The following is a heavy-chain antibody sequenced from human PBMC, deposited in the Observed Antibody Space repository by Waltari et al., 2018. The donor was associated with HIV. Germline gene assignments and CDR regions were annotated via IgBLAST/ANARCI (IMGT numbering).Heavy chain of an antibody. J-gene: IGHJ5*01. V-gene: IGHV1-69*08. CDR1: GGAFVSHT. D-gene: IGHD3-10*01. Sequence: QVQLVQSGAEVKKPGSSVKVPCKASGGAFVSHTFNWVRQAPGQGLEWMGRAIPMFGTANYARKFQGRVTITADKSTTTAYMELNGLRIDDTAVYYCASARETMGVDFDSWGQGTLVTVS. CDR2: AIPMFGTA. CDR3: ASARETMGVDFDS.